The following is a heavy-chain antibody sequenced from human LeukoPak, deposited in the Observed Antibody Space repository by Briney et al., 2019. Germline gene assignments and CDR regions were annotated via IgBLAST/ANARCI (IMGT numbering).Heavy chain of an antibody. D-gene: IGHD4-17*01. CDR2: IRGSNGDT. Sequence: ASVKVSCRASGYTFTSYGISWVRQAPGQGLEWMGWIRGSNGDTNYAQKLQGRVTVTTDTSTSTAYMELRSLRSDDTAVYYCARDIGYGDHGVDYWGQGTLLTVSS. CDR1: GYTFTSYG. J-gene: IGHJ4*02. CDR3: ARDIGYGDHGVDY. V-gene: IGHV1-18*01.